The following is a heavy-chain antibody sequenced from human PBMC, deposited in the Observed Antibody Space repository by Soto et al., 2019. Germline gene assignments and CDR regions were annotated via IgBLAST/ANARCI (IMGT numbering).Heavy chain of an antibody. D-gene: IGHD6-19*01. CDR1: GFTFSSYS. Sequence: GGSLRLSCAASGFTFSSYSMNWVRQAPGKRLEWVSYISTSSSTMYYADSVKGRFTISRDNAKNSLYLQMNSLRAEDTAVYYCAREVSSGWEGVDYWGQGTLVTVSS. J-gene: IGHJ4*02. CDR3: AREVSSGWEGVDY. CDR2: ISTSSSTM. V-gene: IGHV3-48*01.